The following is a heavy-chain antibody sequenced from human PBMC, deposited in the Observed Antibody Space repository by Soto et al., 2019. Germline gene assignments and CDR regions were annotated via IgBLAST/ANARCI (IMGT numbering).Heavy chain of an antibody. CDR3: AKEARTAHIGYYYYYMDV. Sequence: EVQLVESGGGLVQPGRSLRLSCAASGFTFDDYAMHWVRQAPGKGLEWVSGISWNSGSIGYADSVKGRFTISRDNAKNSLYLQMNSLRAEDTALYYCAKEARTAHIGYYYYYMDVWGKGTTVTVSS. CDR2: ISWNSGSI. J-gene: IGHJ6*03. D-gene: IGHD2-21*01. CDR1: GFTFDDYA. V-gene: IGHV3-9*01.